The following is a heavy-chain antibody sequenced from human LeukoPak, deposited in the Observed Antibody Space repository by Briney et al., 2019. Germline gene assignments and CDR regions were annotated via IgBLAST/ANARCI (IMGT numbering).Heavy chain of an antibody. Sequence: GASVKVSCKVSGYTLTELSMHWVRQAPGKGLEWMGGLDPEDGETIYAQKFQGRVTMTEDTSTDTAYMELSSLRSEDTAVYYCAKARAPLSLVVGAIGDWGQGTLVTVSS. D-gene: IGHD1-26*01. J-gene: IGHJ4*02. V-gene: IGHV1-24*01. CDR3: AKARAPLSLVVGAIGD. CDR2: LDPEDGET. CDR1: GYTLTELS.